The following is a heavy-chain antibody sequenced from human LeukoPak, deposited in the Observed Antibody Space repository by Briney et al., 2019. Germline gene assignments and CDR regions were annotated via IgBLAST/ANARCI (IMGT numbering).Heavy chain of an antibody. J-gene: IGHJ4*02. V-gene: IGHV3-33*06. Sequence: PEGSLRLSCEASGFSFSTYGMHWVRQAPGKGLEWVAVIWYDVGNTYYADSVKGRFTISRDNSKNMLYLQMSSLRADDTAVYYCAKAPEPQRRNNYFDYWGQGTLVTVSS. CDR3: AKAPEPQRRNNYFDY. CDR1: GFSFSTYG. CDR2: IWYDVGNT. D-gene: IGHD1-14*01.